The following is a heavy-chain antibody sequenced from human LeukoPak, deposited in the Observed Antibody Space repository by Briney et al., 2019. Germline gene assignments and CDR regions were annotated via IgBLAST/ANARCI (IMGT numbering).Heavy chain of an antibody. D-gene: IGHD2-21*02. J-gene: IGHJ5*02. Sequence: ASVKASCKTSGYGFSTSGISWVRQAPGQGLEWVGWISTYNGETQYGHRFQGRVTVTADISTRTVYMELRNLRSDDTAVYFCTRKVVTAVNWFDPWGQGTLVTVSS. CDR2: ISTYNGET. V-gene: IGHV1-18*01. CDR3: TRKVVTAVNWFDP. CDR1: GYGFSTSG.